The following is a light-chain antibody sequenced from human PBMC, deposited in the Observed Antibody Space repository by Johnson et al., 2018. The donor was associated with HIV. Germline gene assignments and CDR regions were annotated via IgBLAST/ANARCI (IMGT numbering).Light chain of an antibody. CDR1: SSNIGNNY. V-gene: IGLV1-51*02. CDR3: GTWDYSLSGYV. J-gene: IGLJ1*01. CDR2: ENN. Sequence: QSVLTQPPSVSAAPGQKVTISCSGSSSNIGNNYVSWYQQLTGTAPKLLIYENNKRPSGIPDRFSGSKSGTSATLGITGLQTGDEADYYCGTWDYSLSGYVFGSGSKVTVL.